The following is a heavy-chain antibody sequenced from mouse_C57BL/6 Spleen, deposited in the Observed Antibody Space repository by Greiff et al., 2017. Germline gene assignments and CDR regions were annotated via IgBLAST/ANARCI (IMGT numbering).Heavy chain of an antibody. D-gene: IGHD3-1*01. V-gene: IGHV1-69*01. CDR2: IDPSDSYT. CDR3: ARGAPGFNCALGY. J-gene: IGHJ4*01. CDR1: GYTFTSYW. Sequence: VQLQQPGAELVMPGASVKLSCKASGYTFTSYWMHWVKQRPGQGLEWIGEIDPSDSYTNYNQKFKGKSTLTVDKSSSTAYMQLSSLTSEDSAVYDGARGAPGFNCALGYWGQGTSVTVSS.